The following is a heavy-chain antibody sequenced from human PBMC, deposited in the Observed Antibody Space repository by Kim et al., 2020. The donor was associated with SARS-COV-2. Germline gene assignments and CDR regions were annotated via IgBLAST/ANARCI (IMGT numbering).Heavy chain of an antibody. CDR3: AKDWLDGYNPGY. D-gene: IGHD5-12*01. V-gene: IGHV3-30*18. Sequence: GGSLRLSCAASGFTFISYAMHWVRQAPGKGLEWVAVISYDGSNKYYADSVKGRFTISRDNSKNTLYVQMNSLRAEDTAVYYCAKDWLDGYNPGYWGQGTLVTVSS. CDR2: ISYDGSNK. J-gene: IGHJ4*02. CDR1: GFTFISYA.